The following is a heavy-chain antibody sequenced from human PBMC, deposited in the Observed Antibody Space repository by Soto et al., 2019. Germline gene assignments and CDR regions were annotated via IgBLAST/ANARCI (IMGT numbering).Heavy chain of an antibody. V-gene: IGHV3-30*03. CDR1: VCTFISYG. J-gene: IGHJ6*02. CDR2: ISYDGHNK. CDR3: AITSPPFLASPLFSAMDG. Sequence: PGRSVRLSCASSVCTFISYGMHRVRHAPGKGLECLALISYDGHNKYYAESVEGRFTISRDNSKNTLYLQMNNLRPEDAAVYHCAITSPPFLASPLFSAMDGWRPGTTGTVFS.